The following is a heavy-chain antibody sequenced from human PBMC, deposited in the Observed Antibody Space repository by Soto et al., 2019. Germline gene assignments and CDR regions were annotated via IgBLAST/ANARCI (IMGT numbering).Heavy chain of an antibody. Sequence: PSETVSLTCTVSVVSISSSSYYCGWIRQPPGKGLEWIGSIYYSGSTYYNPSLKSRVTISVDTSKNQFSLKLSSVTAADTAVYYCASQGSDFCSGYWAHFDSWGPGALVT. CDR3: ASQGSDFCSGYWAHFDS. D-gene: IGHD3-3*01. V-gene: IGHV4-39*01. CDR1: VVSISSSSYY. J-gene: IGHJ4*01. CDR2: IYYSGST.